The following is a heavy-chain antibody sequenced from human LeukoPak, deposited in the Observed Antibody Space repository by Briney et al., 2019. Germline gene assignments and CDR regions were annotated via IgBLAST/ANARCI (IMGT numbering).Heavy chain of an antibody. J-gene: IGHJ6*02. D-gene: IGHD3-9*01. Sequence: SETLSLTCTVSGGSISSYYWSWIRQPPGKGPEWIGYIYYSGSTNYNPSLKSRVTISVDTSKNQFSLKLSSVTAADTAVYYCARDLPNYDILTGYRYGMDVWGQGTTVTVSS. CDR1: GGSISSYY. CDR2: IYYSGST. CDR3: ARDLPNYDILTGYRYGMDV. V-gene: IGHV4-59*01.